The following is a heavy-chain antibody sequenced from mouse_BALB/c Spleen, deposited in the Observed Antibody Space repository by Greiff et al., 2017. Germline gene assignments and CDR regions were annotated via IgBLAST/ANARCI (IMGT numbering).Heavy chain of an antibody. CDR2: INSNGGST. CDR1: GFTFSSYG. V-gene: IGHV5-6-3*01. Sequence: EVKLVESGGGLVKPGGSLKLSCAASGFTFSSYGMSWVRQTPDKRLELVATINSNGGSTYYPDSVKGRFTISRDNAKNTLYLQMSSLKSEDTAMYYCARVDDYDAMDYWGQGTSVTVSS. J-gene: IGHJ4*01. CDR3: ARVDDYDAMDY.